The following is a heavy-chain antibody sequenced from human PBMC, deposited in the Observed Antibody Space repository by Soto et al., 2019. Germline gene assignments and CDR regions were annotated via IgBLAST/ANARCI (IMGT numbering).Heavy chain of an antibody. CDR1: GYTFTDYY. J-gene: IGHJ4*02. D-gene: IGHD3-22*01. Sequence: QVQLVQSGTEVKKPGASVKVSCKASGYTFTDYYIQWVRQAPGQGLEWMGWVNPYNGGTKYAQKFQGGVTMTRDTSISTAYMELNRLTSDDTAVYYCARDLGYYEGSSHSRFDYWGQGTLVTVSS. CDR2: VNPYNGGT. V-gene: IGHV1-2*02. CDR3: ARDLGYYEGSSHSRFDY.